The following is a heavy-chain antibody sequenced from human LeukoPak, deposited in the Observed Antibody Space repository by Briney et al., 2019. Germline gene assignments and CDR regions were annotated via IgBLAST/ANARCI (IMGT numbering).Heavy chain of an antibody. CDR3: TTTIAALHDPFDY. D-gene: IGHD6-6*01. J-gene: IGHJ4*02. V-gene: IGHV3-15*01. Sequence: GGSLRLSCAASGFTFSNAWMSWVRQAPGKGLEWVGRIKSKTDGGTTDYAAPVKGRFTISRDDSKNTLYLQMNSLKTEDTAVYYCTTTIAALHDPFDYWGQGTLVTVSS. CDR2: IKSKTDGGTT. CDR1: GFTFSNAW.